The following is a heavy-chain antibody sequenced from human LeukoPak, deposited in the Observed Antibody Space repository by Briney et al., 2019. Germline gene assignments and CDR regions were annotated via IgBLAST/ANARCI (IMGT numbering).Heavy chain of an antibody. D-gene: IGHD1-26*01. J-gene: IGHJ4*02. CDR2: VWSGGNNK. Sequence: GSLRLPCAASGFIFSTYGMHWVRQAPGKGLEWVAVVWSGGNNKYYSDSVKGRFTISRDNSKNKRYLQMNSLRAEDRAVNYCAKDGQVGAIGYFDYRGQGTLVTVSS. CDR1: GFIFSTYG. CDR3: AKDGQVGAIGYFDY. V-gene: IGHV3-33*06.